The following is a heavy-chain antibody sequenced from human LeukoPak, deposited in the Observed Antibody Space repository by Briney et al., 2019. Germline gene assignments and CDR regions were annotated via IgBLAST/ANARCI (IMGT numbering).Heavy chain of an antibody. CDR1: GGSFSGYY. D-gene: IGHD2-2*01. CDR2: INHSGST. V-gene: IGHV4-34*01. CDR3: ARASTGSSTSYANWFDP. J-gene: IGHJ5*02. Sequence: SETLSLTCAVYGGSFSGYYWSWIRQPPGKGLEWIGEINHSGSTNYNPSLKSRVTISVDTSKSQFPLKLSSVTAADTAVYYCARASTGSSTSYANWFDPWGQGTLVTVSS.